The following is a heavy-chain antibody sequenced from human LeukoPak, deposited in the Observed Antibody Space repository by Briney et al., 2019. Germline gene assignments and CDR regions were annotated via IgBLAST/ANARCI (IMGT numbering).Heavy chain of an antibody. CDR2: ISAYNGNT. J-gene: IGHJ5*02. CDR1: GYTFTSYG. D-gene: IGHD6-19*01. CDR3: ARDITGSGWYRSNLNWFDP. V-gene: IGHV1-18*01. Sequence: ASVKVSCKASGYTFTSYGISWVRQAPGQGLEWMGWISAYNGNTNYAQKLQGRVTMTTDTSTSTAYMELRSLRSDDTAVYYCARDITGSGWYRSNLNWFDPWGQGTPVTVSS.